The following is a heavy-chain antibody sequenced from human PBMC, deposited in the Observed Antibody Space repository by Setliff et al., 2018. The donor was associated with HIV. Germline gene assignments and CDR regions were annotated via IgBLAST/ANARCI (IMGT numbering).Heavy chain of an antibody. D-gene: IGHD6-19*01. V-gene: IGHV4-38-2*02. CDR2: IYHSGST. J-gene: IGHJ6*03. CDR1: SDSITNGYY. CDR3: ARGYPGIAVAGLTYYYYYDMDV. Sequence: SETLSLTCTVSSDSITNGYYWAWTRQSPGKGLEWIGSIYHSGSTYYNPSLRSRVTISADTSKNQFSLRLSSVTAADTAVYYCARGYPGIAVAGLTYYYYYDMDVWGKGTTVTVSS.